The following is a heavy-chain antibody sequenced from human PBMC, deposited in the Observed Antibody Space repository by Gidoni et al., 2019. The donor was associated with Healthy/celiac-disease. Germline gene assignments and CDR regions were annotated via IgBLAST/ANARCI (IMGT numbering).Heavy chain of an antibody. D-gene: IGHD5-12*01. CDR1: GGSISGSSYY. J-gene: IGHJ4*02. Sequence: QLQLQESGPGLVKPSETLSLTCPVSGGSISGSSYYWGWIRQPPGKGLEWIGSIYYSGSTYYNPSLKSRVTISVDTSKNQFSLKLSSVTAADTAVYYCARYNMWGGYDEAIDYWGQGTLVTVSS. V-gene: IGHV4-39*01. CDR2: IYYSGST. CDR3: ARYNMWGGYDEAIDY.